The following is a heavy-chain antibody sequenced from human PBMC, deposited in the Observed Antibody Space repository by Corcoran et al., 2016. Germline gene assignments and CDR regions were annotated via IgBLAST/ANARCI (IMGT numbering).Heavy chain of an antibody. CDR2: ISSSSSYI. V-gene: IGHV3-21*01. D-gene: IGHD3-22*01. CDR3: ARGATYYYDSSGYYQDY. J-gene: IGHJ4*02. Sequence: EVQLVESGGGLVKPGGSLRLSCAASGFTFSSYSMNWVRQAPGKGLEWVSSISSSSSYIYYADSVKGRFTISRDNAKNSLYLQMNSLRAEDTAGYYCARGATYYYDSSGYYQDYWGQGTLVTVSS. CDR1: GFTFSSYS.